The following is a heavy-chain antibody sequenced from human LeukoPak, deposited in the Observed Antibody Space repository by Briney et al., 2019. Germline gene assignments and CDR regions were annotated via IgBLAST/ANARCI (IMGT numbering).Heavy chain of an antibody. CDR2: ISSSSSYI. CDR3: ARALTGTYDRFDY. CDR1: GFTFSNYN. J-gene: IGHJ4*02. D-gene: IGHD1-1*01. V-gene: IGHV3-21*01. Sequence: GGSLRLSCAASGFTFSNYNMNWVRQAPGKGLEWVSSISSSSSYIYYADSVKGRFTISRDNAKNSLYLQMNSLRAEDTAVYYCARALTGTYDRFDYWGQGSLVTVSS.